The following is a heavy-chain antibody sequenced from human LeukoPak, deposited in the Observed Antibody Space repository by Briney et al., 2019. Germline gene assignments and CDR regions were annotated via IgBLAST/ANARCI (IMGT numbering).Heavy chain of an antibody. D-gene: IGHD3-22*01. V-gene: IGHV3-53*01. CDR2: IYSGGST. J-gene: IGHJ4*02. CDR1: GFTVSSNY. Sequence: PGGSLRLSCAASGFTVSSNYMSWVRQAPGKGLEWVSVIYSGGSTYYADSVKGRFTISRDNSKNTLYLQMNSLRAEDTAVYYCARVLRRSGYYSIWGPFDYWGQGTLVTISS. CDR3: ARVLRRSGYYSIWGPFDY.